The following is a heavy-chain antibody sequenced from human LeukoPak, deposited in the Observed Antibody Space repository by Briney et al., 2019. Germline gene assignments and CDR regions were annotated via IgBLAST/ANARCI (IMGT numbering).Heavy chain of an antibody. CDR1: GYTFINYG. D-gene: IGHD3-22*01. CDR3: ARDPSMIVSDDAFDF. CDR2: ISAFNGNT. J-gene: IGHJ3*01. V-gene: IGHV1-18*01. Sequence: ASVKVSCKASGYTFINYGIHWVRQAPGQGLEWMGWISAFNGNTNYAQKFQGRVTMATDTSTSTAYMELRSLRSDDTAVYYCARDPSMIVSDDAFDFWGQGTMVTVSS.